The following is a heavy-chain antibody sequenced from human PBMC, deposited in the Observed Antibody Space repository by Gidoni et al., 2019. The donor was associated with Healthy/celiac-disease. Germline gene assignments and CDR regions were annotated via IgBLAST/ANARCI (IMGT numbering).Heavy chain of an antibody. CDR2: ISYDGSNK. CDR3: AKDRSGSYYGTFDY. J-gene: IGHJ4*02. CDR1: GFTFRSYG. Sequence: VQLVESGGGVVQPGRSLRLSCAASGFTFRSYGMHWVRQAPGKGLEWVAVISYDGSNKYYADSVKGRFTISRDNSKNTLYLQMNSLRAEDTAVYYCAKDRSGSYYGTFDYWGQGTLVTVSS. V-gene: IGHV3-30*18. D-gene: IGHD1-26*01.